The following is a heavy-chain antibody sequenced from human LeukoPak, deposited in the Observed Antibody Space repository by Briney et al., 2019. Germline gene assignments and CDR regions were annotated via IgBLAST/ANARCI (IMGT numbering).Heavy chain of an antibody. CDR2: INHNGNVN. J-gene: IGHJ6*02. V-gene: IGHV3-7*03. CDR1: GFTFSSYW. Sequence: GGSLRLSCAASGFTFSSYWMNWARQAPGKGLEWVASINHNGNVNYYVDSVKGRFTISRDNAKNPLYLQMSNLRAEDTAVYFCARGGGLDVWGQGATVTVSS. CDR3: ARGGGLDV. D-gene: IGHD3-16*01.